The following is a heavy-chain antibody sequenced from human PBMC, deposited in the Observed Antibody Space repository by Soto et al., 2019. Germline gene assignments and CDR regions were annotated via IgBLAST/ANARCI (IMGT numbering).Heavy chain of an antibody. V-gene: IGHV1-69*18. CDR2: LIPMFGTT. D-gene: IGHD6-25*01. CDR1: GGTFSSYS. CDR3: ARAAVLTFTRFYDVDV. J-gene: IGHJ6*02. Sequence: QVQLVQSGAEVKTPGSSVKVSCEASGGTFSSYSINWVRQAPGQGLEWMGRLIPMFGTTDYAQRFQGRVTFAADESINTASMEVTDLTSEDTAVYYCARAAVLTFTRFYDVDVWGQGTTVTVSS.